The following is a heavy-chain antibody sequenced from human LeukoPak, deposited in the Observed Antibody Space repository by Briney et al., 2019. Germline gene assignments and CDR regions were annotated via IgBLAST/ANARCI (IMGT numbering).Heavy chain of an antibody. Sequence: GGSLRLSCAASGFTFSSYAMSWVRQAPGKGLEWISAISGSGGSTYYAASEKGRFTISRDNSKNTLYLQMNSLRAEDTAVYYCAISFGRGVRTTYFDYWGQGTLVTVSS. V-gene: IGHV3-23*01. CDR1: GFTFSSYA. J-gene: IGHJ4*02. CDR3: AISFGRGVRTTYFDY. CDR2: ISGSGGST. D-gene: IGHD2-2*01.